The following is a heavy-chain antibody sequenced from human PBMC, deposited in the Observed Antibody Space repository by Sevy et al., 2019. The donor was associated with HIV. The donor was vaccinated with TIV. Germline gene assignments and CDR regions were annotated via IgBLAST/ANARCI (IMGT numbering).Heavy chain of an antibody. CDR3: AKDNFGYSSGWQRSYDY. Sequence: SLRLSCPASGFTFDDYAMHWVRQAPGKGLEWVSGISWNSGSIGYADSVKGRFTISRDNAKNSLYLQMNRLRAEDTALYYCAKDNFGYSSGWQRSYDYWGQGTLVTVSS. CDR1: GFTFDDYA. CDR2: ISWNSGSI. J-gene: IGHJ4*02. D-gene: IGHD6-19*01. V-gene: IGHV3-9*01.